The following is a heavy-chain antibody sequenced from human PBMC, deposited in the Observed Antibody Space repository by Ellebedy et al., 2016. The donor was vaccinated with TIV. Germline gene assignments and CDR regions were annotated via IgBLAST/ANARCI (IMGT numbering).Heavy chain of an antibody. D-gene: IGHD3-22*01. CDR2: IWYDGSNK. V-gene: IGHV3-33*01. J-gene: IGHJ5*02. Sequence: GESLKISXAASGFTFSSYVMHWVRQAPGKGLEWVAVIWYDGSNKYYSESVKGRFTISRDNAKNSLFLQMNSLRAEDTAVYHCARDEGKKDGYYGSSPEEGFDPWGQGTLVTVSS. CDR1: GFTFSSYV. CDR3: ARDEGKKDGYYGSSPEEGFDP.